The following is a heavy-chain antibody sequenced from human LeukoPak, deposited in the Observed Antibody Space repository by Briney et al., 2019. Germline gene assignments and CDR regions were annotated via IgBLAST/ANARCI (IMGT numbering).Heavy chain of an antibody. Sequence: GGSLRLSCAASGFTFDDNAMHWVRQAPGKGLEWVSGVTWNSGNIGYADSVKGRFTISSDNAKNSLYLQMNSLRAEDTALYYCAKDTSDSSGWYGFDYWGQGTLVTVSS. D-gene: IGHD6-19*01. CDR3: AKDTSDSSGWYGFDY. CDR1: GFTFDDNA. CDR2: VTWNSGNI. V-gene: IGHV3-9*01. J-gene: IGHJ4*02.